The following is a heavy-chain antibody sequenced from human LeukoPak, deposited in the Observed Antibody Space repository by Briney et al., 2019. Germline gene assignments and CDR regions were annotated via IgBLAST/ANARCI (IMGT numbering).Heavy chain of an antibody. D-gene: IGHD1-7*01. CDR2: INPNSGGT. V-gene: IGHV1-2*02. J-gene: IGHJ4*02. Sequence: ASVKVSCKASGYTFTGYYMHWVRQAPGQGLEWMGWINPNSGGTNYAQKSQGRVTMTRDTSISTAYMELSRLRSDDTAVYYCARVYRRTGTTNQTFDYWGQGTLVTVSS. CDR3: ARVYRRTGTTNQTFDY. CDR1: GYTFTGYY.